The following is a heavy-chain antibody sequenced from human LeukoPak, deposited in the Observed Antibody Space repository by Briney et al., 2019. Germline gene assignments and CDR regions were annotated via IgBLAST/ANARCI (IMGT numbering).Heavy chain of an antibody. CDR3: ARDLRRIADYYFDF. CDR2: ISGSGST. CDR1: AFTFSSYP. Sequence: GGSLRLSCAASAFTFSSYPMSWVRQAPGKGLEWVSLISGSGSTYYADSVKGRFTISRDNSKNTLYLQTNSLRAEDTAVYYCARDLRRIADYYFDFWGQGTLVTVSS. D-gene: IGHD6-13*01. V-gene: IGHV3-23*01. J-gene: IGHJ4*02.